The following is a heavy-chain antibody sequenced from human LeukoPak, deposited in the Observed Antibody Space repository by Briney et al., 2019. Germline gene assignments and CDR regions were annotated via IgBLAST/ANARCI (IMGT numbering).Heavy chain of an antibody. D-gene: IGHD2-15*01. J-gene: IGHJ4*02. CDR2: IYYSGST. CDR3: ARHRGGGLFDY. V-gene: IGHV4-59*01. CDR1: GGSISSYY. Sequence: SETLSLTCTVSGGSISSYYWSWIRQPPGKGLEWIGYIYYSGSTNYNPSLKSRVTISVDTSKNQFSLKLSSVTAADTAVYYCARHRGGGLFDYWGQGTLVTVSS.